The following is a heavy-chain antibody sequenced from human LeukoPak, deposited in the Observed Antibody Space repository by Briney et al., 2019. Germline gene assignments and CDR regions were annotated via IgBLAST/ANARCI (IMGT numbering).Heavy chain of an antibody. CDR1: GGSISSSSYY. D-gene: IGHD6-6*01. Sequence: SETLSLTCTVSGGSISSSSYYWGWIRQPPGKGLEWIGSIYYSGSTYYNPSLKSRVTISVDTSKNQFSLKLSSVTAADTAVYYCALVSGSSTPIDYWGQGTLVTVSS. V-gene: IGHV4-39*07. CDR3: ALVSGSSTPIDY. CDR2: IYYSGST. J-gene: IGHJ4*02.